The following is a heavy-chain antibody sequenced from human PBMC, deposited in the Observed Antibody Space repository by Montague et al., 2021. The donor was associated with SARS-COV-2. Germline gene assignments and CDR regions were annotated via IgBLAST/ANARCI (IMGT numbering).Heavy chain of an antibody. CDR2: INHSGST. V-gene: IGHV4-34*01. J-gene: IGHJ6*02. D-gene: IGHD3-10*01. Sequence: ETQSLTCAVYGGSFSGYYWSWIRQPPGKGLEWIGEINHSGSTNYNPSLKSRVTISVDTSKNQFSLKLSSVTAADTAVYYCARGRRILLWFGELLSGGDYYGMDVWGQGTTVTVSS. CDR1: GGSFSGYY. CDR3: ARGRRILLWFGELLSGGDYYGMDV.